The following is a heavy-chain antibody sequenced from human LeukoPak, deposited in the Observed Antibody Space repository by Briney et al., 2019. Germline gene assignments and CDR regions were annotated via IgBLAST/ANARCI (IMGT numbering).Heavy chain of an antibody. J-gene: IGHJ5*02. CDR3: AKPYCSSTSCYSP. Sequence: PGGSLRLSCAASGFTFSSYGMHWVRQAPGKGLEWVAFIRYDGSNKYYADSVKGRFTISRDNSKNTLYLQMNSLRAEDTAVYYCAKPYCSSTSCYSPWGQGTLVTVSS. D-gene: IGHD2-2*01. CDR2: IRYDGSNK. CDR1: GFTFSSYG. V-gene: IGHV3-30*02.